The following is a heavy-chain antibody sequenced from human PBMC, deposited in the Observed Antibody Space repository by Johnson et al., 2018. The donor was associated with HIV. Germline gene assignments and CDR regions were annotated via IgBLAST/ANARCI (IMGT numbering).Heavy chain of an antibody. D-gene: IGHD1-7*01. Sequence: VQLVESGGGLVQPGGSLRLSCAASGFTFSNYDMHWVRQATGKRLEWVSGIGTTGDTFFSDSVKGRFTISRDNSKNTLYLQMNSLRVEDTAVYYCSRDTVRGELELPDGFDIWGQGTMVTVSS. CDR3: SRDTVRGELELPDGFDI. CDR1: GFTFSNYD. J-gene: IGHJ3*02. CDR2: IGTTGDT. V-gene: IGHV3-13*01.